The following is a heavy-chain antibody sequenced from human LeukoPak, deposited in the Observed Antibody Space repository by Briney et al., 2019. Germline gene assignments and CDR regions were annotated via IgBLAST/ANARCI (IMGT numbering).Heavy chain of an antibody. Sequence: ASVKVSCKASGGTFSSYATSWVRQAPGQGLEWMGRIIPILGIANYAQKFQGRVTITADKSTSTAYMELSSLRSEDTAVYYCARSVGYPGDYWGQGTLVTVSS. CDR3: ARSVGYPGDY. V-gene: IGHV1-69*04. CDR1: GGTFSSYA. D-gene: IGHD6-25*01. CDR2: IIPILGIA. J-gene: IGHJ4*02.